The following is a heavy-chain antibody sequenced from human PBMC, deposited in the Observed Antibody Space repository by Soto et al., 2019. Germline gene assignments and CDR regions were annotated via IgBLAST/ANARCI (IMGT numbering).Heavy chain of an antibody. Sequence: EVQLVESGGGLVQPGGSLRLSCAASGLIFSDYHMDWVRQAPGKGLVWVGRIRRKANSYTTEYAASVKGRFTISRDDSKNTLYLQTNSLKIEDTAVYYCAMLGGWSGGSSGMDVWGHGTTFTVSS. D-gene: IGHD6-19*01. CDR2: IRRKANSYTT. CDR3: AMLGGWSGGSSGMDV. V-gene: IGHV3-72*01. CDR1: GLIFSDYH. J-gene: IGHJ6*02.